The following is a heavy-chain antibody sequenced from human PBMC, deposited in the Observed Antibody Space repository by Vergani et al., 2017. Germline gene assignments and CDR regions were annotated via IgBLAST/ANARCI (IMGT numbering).Heavy chain of an antibody. V-gene: IGHV4-59*01. D-gene: IGHD3-9*01. CDR2: IYYCGST. CDR3: ARVDDILTGYTFDY. Sequence: VQLQESCPGLVKPSETLSLTCTVPGGPISSYYRSWIRPPPGEGREWVGYIYYCGSTHDKPSLKSRVTVSVHTSKNQFSLKLSSVTAADTAVYYCARVDDILTGYTFDYWGQGTLVTVSS. J-gene: IGHJ4*02. CDR1: GGPISSYY.